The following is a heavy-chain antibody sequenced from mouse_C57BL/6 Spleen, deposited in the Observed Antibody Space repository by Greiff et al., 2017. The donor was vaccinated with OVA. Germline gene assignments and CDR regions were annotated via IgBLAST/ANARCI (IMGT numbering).Heavy chain of an antibody. CDR2: ISSGGSYT. J-gene: IGHJ2*01. V-gene: IGHV5-6*01. D-gene: IGHD4-1*01. CDR3: VTGTEYFDY. Sequence: EVNLVESGGDLVKPGGSLKLSCAASGFTFSSYGMSWVRQTPDKRLEWVATISSGGSYTYYPDSVKGRFTISRDNARNTLYLQMSSLKSEDTAMYYCVTGTEYFDYWGQGTTLTVSS. CDR1: GFTFSSYG.